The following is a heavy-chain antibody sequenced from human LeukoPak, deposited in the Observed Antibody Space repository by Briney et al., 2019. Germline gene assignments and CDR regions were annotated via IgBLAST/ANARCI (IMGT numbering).Heavy chain of an antibody. D-gene: IGHD2-21*02. J-gene: IGHJ4*02. CDR1: GFTFRSYE. CDR2: ISSTGSTL. Sequence: RPGGSLRLSCAASGFTFRSYEMNWVRQAPGKGLEWVSYISSTGSTLYYTDSVKGRFTISRDNAKNSLYLQMNSLRAEDTAVYYCARGANCGGDCYDYWGQGTLVTVSS. CDR3: ARGANCGGDCYDY. V-gene: IGHV3-48*03.